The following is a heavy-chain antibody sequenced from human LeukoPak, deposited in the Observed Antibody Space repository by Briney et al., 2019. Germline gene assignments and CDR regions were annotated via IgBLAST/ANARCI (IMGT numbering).Heavy chain of an antibody. Sequence: SETLSLTCAVYGGSFSGYYWSWIRQPPGKGLEWIGEINHSGSTNYNPSLKSRVTISVDTSKNQFSLKLSSATAADTAVYYCARVETTMTSLDCSSTSCYIAVDYYYYMDVWGKGTTATVSS. J-gene: IGHJ6*03. CDR2: INHSGST. CDR3: ARVETTMTSLDCSSTSCYIAVDYYYYMDV. V-gene: IGHV4-34*01. D-gene: IGHD2-2*01. CDR1: GGSFSGYY.